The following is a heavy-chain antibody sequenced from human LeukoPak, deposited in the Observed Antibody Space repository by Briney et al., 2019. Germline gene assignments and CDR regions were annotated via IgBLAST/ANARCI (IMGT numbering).Heavy chain of an antibody. Sequence: GGSLRLSCEASGFTFSSYEMNWVRQAPGKGLEWVSYISSSGSTIYYADSVKGRFTISRDNAKDSLYLQMNSLRAEDTAVYYCARSVAGRTIDFWGQGTLVTVSS. CDR3: ARSVAGRTIDF. D-gene: IGHD6-19*01. V-gene: IGHV3-48*03. CDR2: ISSSGSTI. CDR1: GFTFSSYE. J-gene: IGHJ4*02.